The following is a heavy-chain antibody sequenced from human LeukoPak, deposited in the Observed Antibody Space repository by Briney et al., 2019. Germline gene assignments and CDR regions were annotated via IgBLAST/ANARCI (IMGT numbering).Heavy chain of an antibody. D-gene: IGHD1-14*01. V-gene: IGHV3-21*01. J-gene: IGHJ3*02. CDR3: ATPGPEGQDAFDI. Sequence: KPGGSLRLSCAASGFTFSSYSMNWVRQAPGKGLEWVSSISSSSSYIYYADSVKGRFTISRDNAKNSLCLQMNSLRAEDTAVYYCATPGPEGQDAFDIWGQGTMVTVSS. CDR1: GFTFSSYS. CDR2: ISSSSSYI.